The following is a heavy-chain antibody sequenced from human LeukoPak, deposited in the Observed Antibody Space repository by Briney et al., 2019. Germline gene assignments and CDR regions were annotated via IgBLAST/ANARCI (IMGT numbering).Heavy chain of an antibody. J-gene: IGHJ4*02. D-gene: IGHD2-21*01. CDR2: LNPNSGGT. V-gene: IGHV1-2*02. CDR1: GYTFTGYN. CDR3: ARVAIAGHFDC. Sequence: GGSVRVSCVASGYTFTGYNMHWVRQAPGQGVGWMGWLNPNSGGTNYAQKFQGRITLTRDTSISTAYMELSRLRADDTAVYYCARVAIAGHFDCWGRGTLVTVSS.